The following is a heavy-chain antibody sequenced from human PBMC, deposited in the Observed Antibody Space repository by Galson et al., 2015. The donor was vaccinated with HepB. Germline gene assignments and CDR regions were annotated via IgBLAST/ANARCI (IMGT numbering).Heavy chain of an antibody. CDR2: ISYDGSNK. CDR1: GFTFSRYA. CDR3: ARDKGVGAEYFQH. V-gene: IGHV3-30-3*01. Sequence: SLRLSCAASGFTFSRYAMHWVRQAPGKGLEWVAVISYDGSNKYYADSVKGRFTISRDNSKNTLYLQMNSLRAEDTAVYYCARDKGVGAEYFQHWGQGTLVTVSS. J-gene: IGHJ1*01.